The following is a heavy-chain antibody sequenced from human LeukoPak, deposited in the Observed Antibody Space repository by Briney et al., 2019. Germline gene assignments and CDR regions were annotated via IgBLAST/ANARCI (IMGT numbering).Heavy chain of an antibody. J-gene: IGHJ4*02. CDR3: ARAPRGAAGPNSV. D-gene: IGHD6-13*01. CDR2: ISSSSYI. CDR1: GFTFSSYS. Sequence: GGSLRLSCAASGFTFSSYSMNWVRQAPGKGLEWVSSISSSSYIYYADSVKGRFTISRDNAKNSLYLQMNSLRAEDTAVYYCARAPRGAAGPNSVWGQGTLVTVSS. V-gene: IGHV3-21*01.